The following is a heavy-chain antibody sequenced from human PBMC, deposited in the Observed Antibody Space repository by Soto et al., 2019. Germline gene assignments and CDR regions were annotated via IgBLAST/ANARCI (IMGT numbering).Heavy chain of an antibody. CDR1: GFTFDDYA. D-gene: IGHD3-22*01. V-gene: IGHV3-9*01. J-gene: IGHJ4*02. Sequence: EVQLVESGGGLVQPGRSLRLSCAASGFTFDDYAMHWVRQAPGKGLEWVSGISWNSGSIGYADSVKGRFTISRDNAKNSLYLQMNSLRAEETALYYCAKDMGSSGYCFDYWGQGTLVSVSS. CDR2: ISWNSGSI. CDR3: AKDMGSSGYCFDY.